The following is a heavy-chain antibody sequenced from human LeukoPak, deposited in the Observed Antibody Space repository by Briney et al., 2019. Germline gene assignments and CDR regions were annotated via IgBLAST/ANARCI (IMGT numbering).Heavy chain of an antibody. CDR3: ARVDTAMANFDY. CDR2: IYYSGST. V-gene: IGHV4-39*01. J-gene: IGHJ4*02. D-gene: IGHD5-18*01. CDR1: GGSISSSSYY. Sequence: SETLSLTCTVSGGSISSSSYYWGWIRQPPGKGLEWIGSIYYSGSTYYNPSLKSRVTISVDTSKNQFSLKLSSVTAADTAMYYCARVDTAMANFDYWGQGTLVTVSS.